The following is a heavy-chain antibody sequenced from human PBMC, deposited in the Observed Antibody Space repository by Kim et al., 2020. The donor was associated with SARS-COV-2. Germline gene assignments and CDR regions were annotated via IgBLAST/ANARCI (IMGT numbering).Heavy chain of an antibody. V-gene: IGHV3-23*01. D-gene: IGHD4-17*01. Sequence: GGSLRLSCAASGFTFLRYAMTWVRQAPGKGLEWVSLISGSATGTSYADSVKGRFTISRDNSKNTLYLQMNSLKAEDTAVYYCARRGDYWAVDYWGQGTLV. CDR1: GFTFLRYA. J-gene: IGHJ4*02. CDR3: ARRGDYWAVDY. CDR2: ISGSATGT.